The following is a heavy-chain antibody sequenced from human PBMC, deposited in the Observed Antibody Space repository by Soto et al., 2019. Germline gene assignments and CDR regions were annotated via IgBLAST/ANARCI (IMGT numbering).Heavy chain of an antibody. CDR1: CGTFSAYS. D-gene: IGHD3-16*02. CDR3: ARNNPTKYYDYVSGAYPRDGIDA. V-gene: IGHV1-69*06. CDR2: SLPLSGRR. Sequence: SVNVSFKGCCGTFSAYSSIVLRQSPLQGGEGMGFSLPLSGRRNYTQRFQGRVTITADKSTSTAYMELSSLRSDDTAVYYCARNNPTKYYDYVSGAYPRDGIDAWGQGTPVTVSS. J-gene: IGHJ6*02.